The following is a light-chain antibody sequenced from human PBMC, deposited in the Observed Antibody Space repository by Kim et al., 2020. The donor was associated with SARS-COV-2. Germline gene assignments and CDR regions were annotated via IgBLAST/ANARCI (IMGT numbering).Light chain of an antibody. CDR1: SSDVGGYNY. Sequence: GQSVPISSTGTSSDVGGYNYVSWYQQHPGKAPKLMIYEVNKRPSGVPDRFSGSKSGNTASLTVSGLQAEDEADYYCSSYAGSNNLVFGGGTQLTVL. J-gene: IGLJ2*01. CDR3: SSYAGSNNLV. CDR2: EVN. V-gene: IGLV2-8*01.